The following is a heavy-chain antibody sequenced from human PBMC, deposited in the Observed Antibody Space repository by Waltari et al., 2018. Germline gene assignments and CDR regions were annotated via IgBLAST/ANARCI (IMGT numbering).Heavy chain of an antibody. CDR1: GFTFSSYS. CDR3: AKDPSYSYGFDY. J-gene: IGHJ4*02. Sequence: EVQLVESGGGLVKPGGSLRLSCSASGFTFSSYSMNWVRQAPGKGLEWVSSISSSSSYIYYADSVKGRFTISRDNAKNSLYLQMNSLRAEDTAVYYCAKDPSYSYGFDYWGQGTLVTVSS. CDR2: ISSSSSYI. D-gene: IGHD5-18*01. V-gene: IGHV3-21*04.